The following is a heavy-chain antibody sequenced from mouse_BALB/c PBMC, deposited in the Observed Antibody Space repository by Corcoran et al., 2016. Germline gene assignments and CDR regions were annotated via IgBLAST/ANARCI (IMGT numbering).Heavy chain of an antibody. D-gene: IGHD2-2*01. J-gene: IGHJ3*01. CDR2: ISCYNGAI. CDR3: ARGGYGYFCPFAY. Sequence: LVKTGASVKISCKASGYSFTGYYMHWVKQSQGKSLGWIGYISCYNGAIRYNQKFKDKATFTVDTSSSTAYMQFNSLTSEDSAVYYCARGGYGYFCPFAYWGQGTLVTVSA. V-gene: IGHV1S34*01. CDR1: GYSFTGYY.